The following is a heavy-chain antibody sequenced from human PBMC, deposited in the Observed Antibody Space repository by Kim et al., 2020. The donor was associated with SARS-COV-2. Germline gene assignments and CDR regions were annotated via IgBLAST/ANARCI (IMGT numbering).Heavy chain of an antibody. CDR1: GDSVSSNSVA. J-gene: IGHJ3*02. CDR2: TYYRSKWYN. CDR3: ARGAASASDI. V-gene: IGHV6-1*01. Sequence: SQTLSLTCVISGDSVSSNSVAWNWIRQSPSRGLEWLGRTYYRSKWYNEYVVSVKSRTTISPDTSKNQFSLQLNSATPADTAVYYCARGAASASDIWGQGT.